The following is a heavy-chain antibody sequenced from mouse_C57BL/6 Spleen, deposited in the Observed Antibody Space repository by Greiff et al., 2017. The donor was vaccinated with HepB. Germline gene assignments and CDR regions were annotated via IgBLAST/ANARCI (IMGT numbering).Heavy chain of an antibody. J-gene: IGHJ3*01. Sequence: EVKLMESGGGLVKPGGSLKLSCAASGFTFSDYGMHWVRQAPEKGLEWVAYISSGSSTIYYADTVKGRFTIPRDNAKNNLFLQMPSLRSEDTAMYYGARRDYGSQFAYWGQGTLVTVSA. V-gene: IGHV5-17*01. CDR1: GFTFSDYG. CDR3: ARRDYGSQFAY. CDR2: ISSGSSTI. D-gene: IGHD1-1*01.